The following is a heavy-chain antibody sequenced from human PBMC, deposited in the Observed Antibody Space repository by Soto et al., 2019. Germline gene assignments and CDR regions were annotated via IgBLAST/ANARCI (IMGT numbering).Heavy chain of an antibody. CDR3: ARIIAAAGRRRYSDL. CDR2: IDSSSSYT. V-gene: IGHV3-11*05. D-gene: IGHD6-13*01. CDR1: GFTFSDYY. Sequence: QVQLVESGGGLVKPGGSLRLSCAASGFTFSDYYMSWIRQAPGKGLEWVSYIDSSSSYTNYADSVKGRFTIARDNAKTALYLQMNSMRAEDTAVYYCARIIAAAGRRRYSDLWGRGTLVTVSS. J-gene: IGHJ2*01.